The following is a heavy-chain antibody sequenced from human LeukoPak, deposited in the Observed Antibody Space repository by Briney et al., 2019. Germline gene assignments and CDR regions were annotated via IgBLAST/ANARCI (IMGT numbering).Heavy chain of an antibody. J-gene: IGHJ6*03. D-gene: IGHD6-19*01. CDR1: GLRFSDYY. Sequence: GGSLRLSCAASGLRFSDYYVSWIRQAPGKGLQWVSYISSGGDIMHYADSVKGRFTSSRDNAKNSLYLQMNSLRAEDTALYYCARAGWLAVAGPTDYYYYYMDVWGKGTTVTVSS. CDR2: ISSGGDIM. CDR3: ARAGWLAVAGPTDYYYYYMDV. V-gene: IGHV3-11*01.